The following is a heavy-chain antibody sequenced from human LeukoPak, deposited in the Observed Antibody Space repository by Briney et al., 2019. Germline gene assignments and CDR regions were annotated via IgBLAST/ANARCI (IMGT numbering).Heavy chain of an antibody. D-gene: IGHD4-11*01. Sequence: GGSLRLSCAASGLTFSSFAMSWVRQAPGKGLEWVSAITASGGSTYYADSVTGRFTLSRDNSKNSLYLQMNSLRAEDTAVYYCARGVPKTSYYYYYMDVWGKGTTVTVSS. CDR2: ITASGGST. CDR3: ARGVPKTSYYYYYMDV. CDR1: GLTFSSFA. J-gene: IGHJ6*03. V-gene: IGHV3-23*01.